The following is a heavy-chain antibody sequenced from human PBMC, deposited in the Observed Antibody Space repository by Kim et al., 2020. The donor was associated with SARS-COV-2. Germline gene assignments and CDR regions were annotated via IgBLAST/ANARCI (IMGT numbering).Heavy chain of an antibody. D-gene: IGHD5-12*01. CDR3: ASGYRRSVY. Sequence: REKYYVDSVKGRFTIARDNAKNSLYLQMNSLRAEDTAVYYCASGYRRSVYWGQGTLVTVSS. V-gene: IGHV3-7*03. CDR2: REK. J-gene: IGHJ4*02.